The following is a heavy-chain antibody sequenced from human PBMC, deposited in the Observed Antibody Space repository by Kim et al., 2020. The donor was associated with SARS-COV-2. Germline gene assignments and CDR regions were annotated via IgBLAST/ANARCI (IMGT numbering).Heavy chain of an antibody. D-gene: IGHD2-15*01. Sequence: GGSLRLSCAASGFTFSSYGMHWVRQAPGKGLEWVAVIWYDGSNKYYADSVKGRFTISRDNSKNTLYLQMNSLRAEDTAVYYCAKDMARGYCSGGSCFDYWGQGTLVTVSS. CDR3: AKDMARGYCSGGSCFDY. J-gene: IGHJ4*02. V-gene: IGHV3-33*06. CDR2: IWYDGSNK. CDR1: GFTFSSYG.